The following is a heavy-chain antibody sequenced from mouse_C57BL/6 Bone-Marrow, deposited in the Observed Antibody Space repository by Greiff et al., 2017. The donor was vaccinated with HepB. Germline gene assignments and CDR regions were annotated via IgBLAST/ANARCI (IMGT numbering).Heavy chain of an antibody. D-gene: IGHD1-1*01. J-gene: IGHJ4*01. V-gene: IGHV1-26*01. CDR3: AKATTRSEYYYAMDY. CDR2: INPNNGGT. CDR1: GYTFTDYY. Sequence: VQLQQSGPELVKPGASVKISCKASGYTFTDYYMNWVKQSHGKSLEWIGDINPNNGGTSYNQKFKGKATLTVDKSSSTAYMELRSLTSEDSAVYYCAKATTRSEYYYAMDYWGQGTSVTVSS.